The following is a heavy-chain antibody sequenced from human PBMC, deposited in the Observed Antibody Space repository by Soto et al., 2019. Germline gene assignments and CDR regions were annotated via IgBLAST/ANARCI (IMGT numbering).Heavy chain of an antibody. V-gene: IGHV1-18*01. CDR1: GYTFTIYG. D-gene: IGHD3-16*01. J-gene: IGHJ6*02. Sequence: ASVKVSCKASGYTFTIYGIAWARQAPGQGLEWMGWINTYNGNTNYAQNVQGRVTLTTDTSTSTAYMELRSLRSNDTAIYYCAMVDVYVTPSPQDVWGQGTTVTVSS. CDR2: INTYNGNT. CDR3: AMVDVYVTPSPQDV.